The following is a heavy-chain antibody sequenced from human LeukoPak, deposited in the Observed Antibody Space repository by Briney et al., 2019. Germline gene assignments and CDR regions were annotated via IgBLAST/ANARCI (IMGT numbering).Heavy chain of an antibody. J-gene: IGHJ5*02. V-gene: IGHV1-2*02. Sequence: ASVKVSCKASGYTFTSYDIDWVRQATGQGLEWMGWINPNSGGTNYAQKFQGRVTMTRDTSISTAYMELSRLRSDDTAVYYCARVIYCSGGSCYYNWFDPWGQGTLVTVSS. D-gene: IGHD2-15*01. CDR3: ARVIYCSGGSCYYNWFDP. CDR1: GYTFTSYD. CDR2: INPNSGGT.